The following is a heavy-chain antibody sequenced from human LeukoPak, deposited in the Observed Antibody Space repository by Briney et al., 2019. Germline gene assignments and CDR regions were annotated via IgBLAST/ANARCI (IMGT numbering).Heavy chain of an antibody. CDR1: GFTFSSYG. V-gene: IGHV3-30*18. Sequence: GGSLRLSCAASGFTFSSYGMHWVRQAPGKGLEWVAVISYDGSNKYYADSVKGRFTISRDNSKNTLYLQMNSLRAEDTAVYYCAKDVSPYGDYVKYFDYWGQGTLVTVSS. CDR2: ISYDGSNK. J-gene: IGHJ4*02. CDR3: AKDVSPYGDYVKYFDY. D-gene: IGHD4-17*01.